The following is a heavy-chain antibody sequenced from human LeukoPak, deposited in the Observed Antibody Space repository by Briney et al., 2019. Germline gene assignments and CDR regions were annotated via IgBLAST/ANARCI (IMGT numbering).Heavy chain of an antibody. CDR3: ASSPPSNWFNP. CDR2: IYHSGST. V-gene: IGHV4-4*02. J-gene: IGHJ5*02. Sequence: PSETLSLTCTVSGGSISSTNWWNWVRQPPGKGLEWIGEIYHSGSTNYNPSLKSRVTISVDKSKNQFSLKLSSVTAADTAVYYCASSPPSNWFNPWGLGTLVTVSS. CDR1: GGSISSTNW.